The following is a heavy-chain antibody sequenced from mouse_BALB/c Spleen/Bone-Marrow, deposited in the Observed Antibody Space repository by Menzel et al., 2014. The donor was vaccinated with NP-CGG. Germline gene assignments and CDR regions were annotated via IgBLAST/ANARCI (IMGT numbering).Heavy chain of an antibody. V-gene: IGHV5-6*01. Sequence: EVQLVESGGDLVKPGGSLKHSCAASGFTFSSYGMSWVRQTPDKRLEWVATISSGGSYTYYPDSVKGRFTISRDNAKNTLYLQMSSLKSEDTAMYYCARQTYYDYDGYFDYWGQGTTLTVSS. CDR3: ARQTYYDYDGYFDY. CDR1: GFTFSSYG. CDR2: ISSGGSYT. J-gene: IGHJ2*01. D-gene: IGHD2-4*01.